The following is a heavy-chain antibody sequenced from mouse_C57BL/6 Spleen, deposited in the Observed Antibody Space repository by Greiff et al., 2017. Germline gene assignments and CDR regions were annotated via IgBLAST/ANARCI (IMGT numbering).Heavy chain of an antibody. D-gene: IGHD1-1*01. V-gene: IGHV1-82*01. Sequence: VQLQQSGPELVKPGASVKISCKASGYAFSSSWMNWVKQRPGKGLEWIGRIYPGDGDTNYNGKFKGKATLTADKSSSTAYMQLSSLTSEDSAVYFCARGNTTVVGMDYWGQGTSVTVSS. J-gene: IGHJ4*01. CDR3: ARGNTTVVGMDY. CDR2: IYPGDGDT. CDR1: GYAFSSSW.